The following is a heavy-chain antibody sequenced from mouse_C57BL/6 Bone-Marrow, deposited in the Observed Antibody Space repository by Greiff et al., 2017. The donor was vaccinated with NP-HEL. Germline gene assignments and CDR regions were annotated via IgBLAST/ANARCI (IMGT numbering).Heavy chain of an antibody. Sequence: QVQLQQPGAELVMPGASVKLSCKASGYTFTSYWMHWVKQRPGQGLEWIGEIDPSDSYTNYIQKFKGKSTLTVDKSSSTAYMQLSSLTSEDSAVYYCARRGKGRYFDYWGQGTTLTVSS. CDR2: IDPSDSYT. D-gene: IGHD1-3*01. J-gene: IGHJ2*01. CDR1: GYTFTSYW. CDR3: ARRGKGRYFDY. V-gene: IGHV1-69*01.